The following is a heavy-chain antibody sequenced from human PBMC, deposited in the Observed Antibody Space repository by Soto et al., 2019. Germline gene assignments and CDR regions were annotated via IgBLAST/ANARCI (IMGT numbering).Heavy chain of an antibody. V-gene: IGHV3-30*18. CDR3: AKNYGDYESDYWFDP. CDR1: GFTFSSYG. D-gene: IGHD4-17*01. J-gene: IGHJ5*02. Sequence: QVQLVESGGGVVQPGRSLRLSCAASGFTFSSYGMHWVRQAPGKGLEWVAVISYDGSNKYYADSVKGRFTISRDNSKNTLYLQMNSLRAEDTAVYYCAKNYGDYESDYWFDPWGRGTLVTVAS. CDR2: ISYDGSNK.